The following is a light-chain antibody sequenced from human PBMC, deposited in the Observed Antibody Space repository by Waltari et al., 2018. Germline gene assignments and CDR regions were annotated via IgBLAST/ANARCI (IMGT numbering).Light chain of an antibody. Sequence: DIQMTQSPSTLSASVGDRVTIICRASQTVHNWVAWYQQKPGAAPKLLIYKTSTLQSGVPSRVSGSGSGTEFTLTVSSLQPDDFATYYCQQYDAGSTFGQGTQLEI. CDR1: QTVHNW. CDR2: KTS. V-gene: IGKV1-5*03. CDR3: QQYDAGST. J-gene: IGKJ2*01.